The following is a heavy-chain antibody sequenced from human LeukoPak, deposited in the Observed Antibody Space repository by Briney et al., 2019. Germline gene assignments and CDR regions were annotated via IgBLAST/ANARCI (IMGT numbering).Heavy chain of an antibody. CDR1: GGTFSSYA. CDR2: IIPIFGTA. D-gene: IGHD3-22*01. V-gene: IGHV1-69*01. CDR3: ARDPTPLDSSGYGSPNWYFDL. Sequence: SVKVSCKASGGTFSSYAISWVRQAPGQGLEWMGGIIPIFGTANYAQKFQGRVTITADESTSTAYMELSSLRSEDTAVYYCARDPTPLDSSGYGSPNWYFDLWGRGTLVTVSS. J-gene: IGHJ2*01.